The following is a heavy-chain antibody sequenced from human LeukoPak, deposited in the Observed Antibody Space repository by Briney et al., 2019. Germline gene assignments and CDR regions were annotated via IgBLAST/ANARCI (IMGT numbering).Heavy chain of an antibody. Sequence: GGSLRLSCAASGFTFDDYGMSWVRQAPGKGLEWVSYISSSSSPIYYADSVKGRFTISRDNAKNSLYLQMNSLRVDDTAVYYCAGQYSYDSRGFDYWGQGTLVTVSS. CDR1: GFTFDDYG. CDR3: AGQYSYDSRGFDY. J-gene: IGHJ4*02. D-gene: IGHD3-22*01. V-gene: IGHV3-48*01. CDR2: ISSSSSPI.